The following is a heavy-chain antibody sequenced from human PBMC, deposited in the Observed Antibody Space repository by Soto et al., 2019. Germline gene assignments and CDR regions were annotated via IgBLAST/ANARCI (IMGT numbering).Heavy chain of an antibody. CDR3: TTGLSNGYYNFDY. CDR1: GFTFSNAW. V-gene: IGHV3-15*01. J-gene: IGHJ4*02. Sequence: GGSLRLSCAASGFTFSNAWMSWVRQAQGKGLEWVGRIKGEADGGTTDYAAPVKGRITISRDHSKDTLYLQMNSLKTEDTAVYYCTTGLSNGYYNFDYWGQGTPVTVSS. D-gene: IGHD3-22*01. CDR2: IKGEADGGTT.